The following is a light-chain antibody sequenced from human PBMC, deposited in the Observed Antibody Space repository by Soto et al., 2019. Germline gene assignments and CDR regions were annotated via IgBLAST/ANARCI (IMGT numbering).Light chain of an antibody. J-gene: IGKJ1*01. CDR1: QGIRND. CDR3: LQDYNYPRT. CDR2: AAS. V-gene: IGKV1-6*01. Sequence: AIQMTQSPSSLSASVGDRVTITCRASQGIRNDLGWYQQRPGKAPKLLIYAASSLQSGVSSRFSGSGSGTDFTLTISSLQPEDFATYYCLQDYNYPRTFGQGTKVEFK.